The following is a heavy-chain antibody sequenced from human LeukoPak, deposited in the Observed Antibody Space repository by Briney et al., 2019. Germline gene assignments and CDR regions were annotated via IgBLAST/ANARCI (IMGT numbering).Heavy chain of an antibody. CDR1: GFTFNDYT. V-gene: IGHV3-21*01. J-gene: IGHJ6*02. CDR3: AKDAGRRITMVRGVLYYYGMDV. Sequence: GGSLRLSCAASGFTFNDYTMNWVRLAPGKGLEWVSSISGSSNYIYYADSVKGRFTISRGNAKNTLYLQMNSLRAEDTAVYYCAKDAGRRITMVRGVLYYYGMDVWGQGTTVTVSS. CDR2: ISGSSNYI. D-gene: IGHD3-10*01.